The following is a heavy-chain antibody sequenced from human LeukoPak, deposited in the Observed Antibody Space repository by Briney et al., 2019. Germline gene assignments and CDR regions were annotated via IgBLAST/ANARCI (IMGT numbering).Heavy chain of an antibody. Sequence: SETLSLTCTVSGGSISSYYWSWIRQPPGKGLEWIGYIYYSGSTNYNPSLKSRVTISGDTSKNQFFLKLSSLTASDMAVYDCATAGRVGVALENWFDPWGQGTLVTVSS. CDR1: GGSISSYY. CDR2: IYYSGST. CDR3: ATAGRVGVALENWFDP. D-gene: IGHD3-3*01. V-gene: IGHV4-59*01. J-gene: IGHJ5*02.